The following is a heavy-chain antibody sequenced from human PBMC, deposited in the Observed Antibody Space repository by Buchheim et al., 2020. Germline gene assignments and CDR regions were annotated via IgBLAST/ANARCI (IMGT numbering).Heavy chain of an antibody. J-gene: IGHJ5*02. Sequence: QVQLVQSGAEVKKPGSSVKVSCKASGGTFSSYAISWVRQAPGQGLEWMGGIIPIFGTANYAQKFQGRVTITADESTSTAYMEMSSMRSEGTAVYYCARDHKGPAYYYDSWFDPWGQGTL. V-gene: IGHV1-69*12. D-gene: IGHD3-22*01. CDR2: IIPIFGTA. CDR3: ARDHKGPAYYYDSWFDP. CDR1: GGTFSSYA.